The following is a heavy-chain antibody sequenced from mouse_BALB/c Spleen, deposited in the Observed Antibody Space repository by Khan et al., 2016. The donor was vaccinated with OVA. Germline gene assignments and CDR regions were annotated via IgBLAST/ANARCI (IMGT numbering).Heavy chain of an antibody. J-gene: IGHJ4*01. Sequence: QLEESGPGLVKPSQSLSLTCTVTGYSITRDYAWNWIRQFPGNKLECMGYLSYSGSTSYNPSLKSRISITRDTSKNQSFLQLNSVTTEDTATYYCARDGSRYNYAMDYWGQGTAVTVSS. D-gene: IGHD2-3*01. CDR3: ARDGSRYNYAMDY. CDR2: LSYSGST. CDR1: GYSITRDYA. V-gene: IGHV3-2*02.